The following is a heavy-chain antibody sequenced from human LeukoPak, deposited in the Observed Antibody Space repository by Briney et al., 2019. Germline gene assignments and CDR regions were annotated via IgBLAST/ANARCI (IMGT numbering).Heavy chain of an antibody. Sequence: GGSLRLSCAASGFTFSLYAMSWVRQAPGKGLEWVSAISGSGGSTYYADSVKGRFTISRDNSKNTLYLQMNSLRAEDTAVYYCAKGQHYYDSSGYYLFDYWGQGTLVTVSS. D-gene: IGHD3-22*01. J-gene: IGHJ4*02. V-gene: IGHV3-23*01. CDR2: ISGSGGST. CDR3: AKGQHYYDSSGYYLFDY. CDR1: GFTFSLYA.